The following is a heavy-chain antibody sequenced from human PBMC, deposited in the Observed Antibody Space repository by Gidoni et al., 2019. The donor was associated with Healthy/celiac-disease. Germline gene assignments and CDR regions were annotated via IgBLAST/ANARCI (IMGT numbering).Heavy chain of an antibody. J-gene: IGHJ4*02. D-gene: IGHD2-21*01. CDR3: AKKAYCGGDCIEFVDY. Sequence: EVQLLESGGGLVQPGGSLRLSLAASGFTFSSYAMSWVRQAPGKGLEWVSAISCSGGSTYYADSVKGRFTISRDNSKNTLYLQMNSLRAEDTAVYYCAKKAYCGGDCIEFVDYWGQGTLVTVSS. CDR2: ISCSGGST. V-gene: IGHV3-23*01. CDR1: GFTFSSYA.